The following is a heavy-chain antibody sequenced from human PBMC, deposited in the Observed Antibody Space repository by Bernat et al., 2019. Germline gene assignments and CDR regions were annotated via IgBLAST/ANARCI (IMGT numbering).Heavy chain of an antibody. V-gene: IGHV3-11*06. Sequence: QVQLVESGGGLVKPGGSLRLSCAASGFTFSDYYMSWIRQAPGKGLEWVSYISSSSSYTNYADSVKGRFTISRDNAKNSLYLQMNSLRAEDTAVYYCARTPGVYGDHKNYYYYYMDVWGKGTTVTVSS. J-gene: IGHJ6*03. CDR1: GFTFSDYY. CDR3: ARTPGVYGDHKNYYYYYMDV. D-gene: IGHD4-17*01. CDR2: ISSSSSYT.